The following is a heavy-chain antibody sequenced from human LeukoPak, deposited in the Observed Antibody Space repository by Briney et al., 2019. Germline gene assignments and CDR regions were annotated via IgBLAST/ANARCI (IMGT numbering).Heavy chain of an antibody. J-gene: IGHJ6*02. CDR3: PTRSFYYGMDV. CDR2: ISGSGSYT. V-gene: IGHV3-23*01. Sequence: GGSLRLSCAACGFRSGSSALGWVRQAPGKGLEWVSSISGSGSYTYYADSVKGRFTISRDNSKNTVYLQINSLRDEDTAIYYCPTRSFYYGMDVWGQGTTVTVSS. CDR1: GFRSGSSA.